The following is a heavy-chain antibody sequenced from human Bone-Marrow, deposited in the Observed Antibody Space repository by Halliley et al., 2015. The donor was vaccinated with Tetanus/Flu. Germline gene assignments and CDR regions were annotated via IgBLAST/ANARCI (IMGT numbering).Heavy chain of an antibody. CDR3: ARVLQLGQWLTRGGWFDP. D-gene: IGHD6-19*01. Sequence: YYTGDTKYNPSLESRVTISGDPSRNQFSLKLSSVTAADTAVYYCARVLQLGQWLTRGGWFDPWGQGTLVTVSS. J-gene: IGHJ5*02. CDR2: YYTGDT. V-gene: IGHV4-59*01.